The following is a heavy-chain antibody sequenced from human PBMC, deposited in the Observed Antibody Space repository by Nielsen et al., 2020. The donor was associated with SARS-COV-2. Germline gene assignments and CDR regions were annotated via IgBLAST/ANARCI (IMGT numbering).Heavy chain of an antibody. CDR1: GFTVSSNY. CDR2: ISSSSSTI. V-gene: IGHV3-48*04. D-gene: IGHD3-3*01. Sequence: GGSLRLSCAASGFTVSSNYMTWVRQAPGKGLEWVSYISSSSSTIYYADSVKGRFTISRDNAKNSLYLQMNSLRAEDTAVYYCATRNGLEWLLGNYYYYYMDVWGKGTTVTVSS. CDR3: ATRNGLEWLLGNYYYYYMDV. J-gene: IGHJ6*03.